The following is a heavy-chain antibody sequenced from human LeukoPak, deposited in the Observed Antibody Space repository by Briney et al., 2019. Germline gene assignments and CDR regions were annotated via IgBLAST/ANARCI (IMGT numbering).Heavy chain of an antibody. D-gene: IGHD2-2*01. CDR1: GGSFSGYY. CDR2: INHSGST. V-gene: IGHV4-34*01. J-gene: IGHJ4*02. CDR3: ARAHPVARPAAMGGDDY. Sequence: SETLSLTCAVYGGSFSGYYWSWIRQPPGKGLEWIGEINHSGSTNYNPSLKSRVTISVDTSKNQFSLKLSSVTAADTAVYYCARAHPVARPAAMGGDDYWGQGTLVTVSS.